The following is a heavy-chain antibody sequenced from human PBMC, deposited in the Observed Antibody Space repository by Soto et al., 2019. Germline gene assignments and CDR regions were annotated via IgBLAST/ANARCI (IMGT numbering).Heavy chain of an antibody. CDR3: ARDYYDSSGYYASTSNDYYYYGMDV. Sequence: GASVKVSCKASGYTFTSYGISWVRQAPGQGLEWMGWISAYNGNTNYAQKLQGRVTMTTDTSTSTAYMELRSLRSDDTAVYYCARDYYDSSGYYASTSNDYYYYGMDVWGQGTTVTVSS. V-gene: IGHV1-18*01. J-gene: IGHJ6*02. D-gene: IGHD3-22*01. CDR2: ISAYNGNT. CDR1: GYTFTSYG.